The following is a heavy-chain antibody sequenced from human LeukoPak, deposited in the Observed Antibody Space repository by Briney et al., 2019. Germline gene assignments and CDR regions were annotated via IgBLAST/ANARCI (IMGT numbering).Heavy chain of an antibody. CDR2: INHSGGT. CDR3: ARVRDSSSSMDV. J-gene: IGHJ6*02. V-gene: IGHV4-34*01. Sequence: SETLSLTCAVYGGSFSGYYWSWIRQPPGKGLEWIGEINHSGGTNYNPSLKSRVTISVDTSKNQFSLKLSSVTAADTAAYYCARVRDSSSSMDVWGQGTTVTVSS. CDR1: GGSFSGYY. D-gene: IGHD6-6*01.